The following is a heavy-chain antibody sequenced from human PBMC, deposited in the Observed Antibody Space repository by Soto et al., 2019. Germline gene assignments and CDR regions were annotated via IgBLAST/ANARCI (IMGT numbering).Heavy chain of an antibody. Sequence: ASVKVSCKASGGTFSSYAISWVRQAPGQGLEWMGGIIPIFGTANYAQKFQGRVTITADESTSTAYMELSSLRSEDTAVYYCAREGSSGWPTHLNWFDPWGQGTLVTVSS. V-gene: IGHV1-69*13. D-gene: IGHD6-19*01. CDR2: IIPIFGTA. CDR1: GGTFSSYA. CDR3: AREGSSGWPTHLNWFDP. J-gene: IGHJ5*02.